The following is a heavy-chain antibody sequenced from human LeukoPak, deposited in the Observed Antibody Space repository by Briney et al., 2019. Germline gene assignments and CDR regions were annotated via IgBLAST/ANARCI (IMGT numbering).Heavy chain of an antibody. J-gene: IGHJ4*02. V-gene: IGHV4-4*02. Sequence: SETLSLTCAVSGGSISSSNWWSWVRQPPGEGLEWIGEIYHSGSTYYNPSLKSRVTISVDTSKNQFSLKLSSVTAADTAVYYCARGTVTTSVDYWGQGTLVTVSS. CDR1: GGSISSSNW. D-gene: IGHD4-17*01. CDR2: IYHSGST. CDR3: ARGTVTTSVDY.